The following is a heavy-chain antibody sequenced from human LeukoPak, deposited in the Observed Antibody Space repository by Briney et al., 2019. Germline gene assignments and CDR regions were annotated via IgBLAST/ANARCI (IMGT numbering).Heavy chain of an antibody. J-gene: IGHJ4*02. CDR2: IYYSGST. D-gene: IGHD6-19*01. CDR1: GGSISSSSYY. V-gene: IGHV4-39*01. CDR3: ATHSSGWPYYFDY. Sequence: SETLSLTCTVPGGSISSSSYYWGWIRQPPGTGLEWIGSIYYSGSTYYNPSLKSRVAISADTSKNQFSLRLSSVTAADTAVYYCATHSSGWPYYFDYWGQGTLVTVSS.